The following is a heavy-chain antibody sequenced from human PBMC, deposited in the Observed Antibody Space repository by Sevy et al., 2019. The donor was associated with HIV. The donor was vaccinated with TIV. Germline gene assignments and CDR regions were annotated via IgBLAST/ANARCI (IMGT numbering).Heavy chain of an antibody. CDR2: MNPNSGNT. CDR3: ARGLHDYGDYDGNYYYMDV. CDR1: GYTFTSYD. J-gene: IGHJ6*03. V-gene: IGHV1-8*03. Sequence: ASVKVSCKASGYTFTSYDINWVRQATGQGLEWMGWMNPNSGNTGYAQKFQGRVTITRNTSISTAYMELSSLRSEDTAVYYCARGLHDYGDYDGNYYYMDVWGKGTTVTVSS. D-gene: IGHD4-17*01.